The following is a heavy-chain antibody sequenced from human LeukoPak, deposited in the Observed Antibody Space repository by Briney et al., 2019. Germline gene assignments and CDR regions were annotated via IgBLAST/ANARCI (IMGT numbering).Heavy chain of an antibody. CDR2: ISSSSSYI. Sequence: PGGSLRLSCVASGFTFSSYTMNWVRQAPGKGLECVSSISSSSSYIYYADSVKGRFTISRDNAKNSLYLQMNSLRAEDTAVYYCARVVGGTFGGVMIYWGQGTLVTVSS. CDR3: ARVVGGTFGGVMIY. J-gene: IGHJ4*02. D-gene: IGHD3-16*01. CDR1: GFTFSSYT. V-gene: IGHV3-21*01.